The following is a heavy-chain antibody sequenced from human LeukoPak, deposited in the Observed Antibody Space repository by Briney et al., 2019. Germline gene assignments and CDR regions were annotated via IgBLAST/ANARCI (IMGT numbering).Heavy chain of an antibody. Sequence: GGSLRLSCAASGFTFSSYSMNWVRQAPGKGLEWVSSISSSSSYIYYADSVKGRFTISRDNAKNSLYLQVNSLRAEDTAVYYCARDVDIVATIVADYWGQGTLVTVSS. J-gene: IGHJ4*02. CDR1: GFTFSSYS. CDR2: ISSSSSYI. V-gene: IGHV3-21*01. CDR3: ARDVDIVATIVADY. D-gene: IGHD5-12*01.